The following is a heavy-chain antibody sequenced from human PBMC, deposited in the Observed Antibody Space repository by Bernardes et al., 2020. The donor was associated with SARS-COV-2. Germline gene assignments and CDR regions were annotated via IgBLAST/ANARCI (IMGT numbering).Heavy chain of an antibody. D-gene: IGHD3-16*01. V-gene: IGHV1-3*01. J-gene: IGHJ6*02. CDR2: INAGNHDT. CDR1: GHTTA. CDR3: ARGGGIEYYFGFDV. Sequence: ASVKVSCKASGHTTAIHWVRQAPCHSLEWMGWINAGNHDTKYSQKFQGRITITRDTAANTAYMELSSLRSEDSAVYYCARGGGIEYYFGFDVWGQGTTVTVSS.